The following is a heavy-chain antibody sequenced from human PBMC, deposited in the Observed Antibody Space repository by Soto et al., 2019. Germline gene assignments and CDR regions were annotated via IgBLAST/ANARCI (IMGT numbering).Heavy chain of an antibody. CDR3: AKDLVATILWGVFDY. CDR2: ISTSGDTT. V-gene: IGHV3-23*01. Sequence: EVQVLESGGGLVQPGGSLRLSCAASGFTFTSYAMTWVRQAPGKGLEWVSSISTSGDTTYYADSVKGRFTISRDNSKSTLHLQMNSLRAEDTALYYCAKDLVATILWGVFDYWGQGTLVTVSS. D-gene: IGHD5-12*01. CDR1: GFTFTSYA. J-gene: IGHJ4*02.